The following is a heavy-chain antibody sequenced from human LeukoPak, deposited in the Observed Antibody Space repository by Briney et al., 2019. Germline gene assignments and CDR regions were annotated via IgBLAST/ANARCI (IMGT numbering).Heavy chain of an antibody. J-gene: IGHJ5*02. Sequence: AGGSLRLSCAASGFTFSSYWMSWVRQAPGKGLEWVASIKQDGSEKYYVDSAKGRFTISRDNAKNPLYLQMNSLRAEDTALYYCARAPGEGWFDPWGQGTLVTVSS. D-gene: IGHD4-17*01. CDR1: GFTFSSYW. V-gene: IGHV3-7*01. CDR2: IKQDGSEK. CDR3: ARAPGEGWFDP.